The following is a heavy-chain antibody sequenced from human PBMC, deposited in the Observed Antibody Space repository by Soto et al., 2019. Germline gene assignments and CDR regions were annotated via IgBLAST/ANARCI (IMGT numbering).Heavy chain of an antibody. CDR3: ARDSPSDYGIRGPFAY. CDR1: RFNFSSYG. V-gene: IGHV3-33*01. CDR2: IWYDGSNK. D-gene: IGHD3-10*01. J-gene: IGHJ4*02. Sequence: QVQLVESGGGVVQPGRSLRISCAASRFNFSSYGMHWVRQAPGKGLEWVAVIWYDGSNKYYADSVKGRFTISRDNSKKTLYMQMNGLRAEDTAVYYCARDSPSDYGIRGPFAYLGQGTLVTISS.